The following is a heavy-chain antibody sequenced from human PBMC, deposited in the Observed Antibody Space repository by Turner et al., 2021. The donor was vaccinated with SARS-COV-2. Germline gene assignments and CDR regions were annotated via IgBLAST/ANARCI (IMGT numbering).Heavy chain of an antibody. J-gene: IGHJ5*01. CDR3: VRHGSWNFDS. CDR2: IKTDGSSK. V-gene: IGHV3-7*01. D-gene: IGHD1-1*01. CDR1: GFTFSDYW. Sequence: EVQLVETGAGLVQSGGSLRLSWAGSGFTFSDYWMGWVRQAPGKGLEWVANIKTDGSSKYYVDSVKDRFTTSRDNAKNSLYLQMYSLRAEDTAVYYCVRHGSWNFDSWGQGTLVTVSS.